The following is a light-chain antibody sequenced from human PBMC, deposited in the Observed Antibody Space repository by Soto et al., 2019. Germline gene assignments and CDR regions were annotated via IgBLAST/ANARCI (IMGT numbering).Light chain of an antibody. V-gene: IGKV3-11*01. CDR1: QSISSY. J-gene: IGKJ2*01. CDR2: DAS. Sequence: EIVLTQSPATLSLSPGERATLSCRASQSISSYLAWYQQKPGQAPRLLIYDASNRATGIPARFSGSGSETDFTLTISSLGPEDFAVYYCQQRSNWPRTFGQGTKLEIK. CDR3: QQRSNWPRT.